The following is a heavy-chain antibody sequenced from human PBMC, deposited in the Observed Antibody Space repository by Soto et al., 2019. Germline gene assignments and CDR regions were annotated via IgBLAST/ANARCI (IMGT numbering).Heavy chain of an antibody. D-gene: IGHD1-26*01. CDR3: ARDRPLIVGAPPGYYYYGMDV. CDR2: ISAYNGNT. CDR1: GYTFTSYG. J-gene: IGHJ6*02. V-gene: IGHV1-18*04. Sequence: ASVKVSCKASGYTFTSYGISWVRQAPGQGLEWMGWISAYNGNTNYAQKLQGRVTMTTDTSTSTAYMELRSLRSDDTAVYYCARDRPLIVGAPPGYYYYGMDVWRQGTTVTVSS.